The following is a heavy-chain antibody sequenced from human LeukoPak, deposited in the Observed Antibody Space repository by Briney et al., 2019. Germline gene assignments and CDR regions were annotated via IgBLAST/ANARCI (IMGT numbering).Heavy chain of an antibody. Sequence: PGGSLRLSCAASGFTFSTYVMHWVRQAPGKGLEWVAVISYDGNHKNYADSVKGRFTISRDNSKNTLYLQMNSLRAEDTAAYYCAKTKSSGQYLQHWGLGTLVSVSS. CDR2: ISYDGNHK. D-gene: IGHD6-19*01. CDR3: AKTKSSGQYLQH. J-gene: IGHJ1*01. CDR1: GFTFSTYV. V-gene: IGHV3-30*18.